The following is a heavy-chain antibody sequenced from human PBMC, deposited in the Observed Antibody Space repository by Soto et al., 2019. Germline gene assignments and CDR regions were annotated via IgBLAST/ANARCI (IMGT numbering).Heavy chain of an antibody. CDR1: SGSITSSNW. CDR2: VAQSGYT. V-gene: IGHV4-4*02. Sequence: QFQLQESGPGLVKPSETLSLTCTVSSGSITSSNWGSWVRQSPGKGLEWIGEVAQSGYTNCSPSLKSRLTISLDKSRNRFSLRLTSVTAADTALYYCARNRYGGYDFDYWGQGTLVTVSS. D-gene: IGHD5-12*01. J-gene: IGHJ4*02. CDR3: ARNRYGGYDFDY.